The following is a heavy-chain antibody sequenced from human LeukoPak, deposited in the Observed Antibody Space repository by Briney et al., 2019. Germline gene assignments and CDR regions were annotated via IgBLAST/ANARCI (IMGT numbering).Heavy chain of an antibody. D-gene: IGHD1-26*01. Sequence: SETLSLTCTVSGGSISSHYWSWIRQPPGKGLEWIGYIYYSGSTNYNPSLKSRVTISVDTSKNQFSLKLSSVTAADTAVYYCARDSGKGDTAHMDVWGKGTTVTVSS. CDR2: IYYSGST. CDR1: GGSISSHY. CDR3: ARDSGKGDTAHMDV. J-gene: IGHJ6*03. V-gene: IGHV4-59*11.